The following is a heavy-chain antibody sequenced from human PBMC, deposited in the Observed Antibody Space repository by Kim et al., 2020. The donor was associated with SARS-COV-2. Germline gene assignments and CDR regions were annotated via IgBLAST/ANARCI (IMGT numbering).Heavy chain of an antibody. CDR3: AATGGPYFGMDV. J-gene: IGHJ6*02. D-gene: IGHD3-10*01. CDR2: FDPEHGET. Sequence: ASVKVSCKVSGYTLSEVSLHWVRQPPGKGLEWMGGFDPEHGETIFAQKFQGRVAVTEDTSTDTAYMELTSLRSDDTAVYYCAATGGPYFGMDVWGQGTTVTVSS. CDR1: GYTLSEVS. V-gene: IGHV1-24*01.